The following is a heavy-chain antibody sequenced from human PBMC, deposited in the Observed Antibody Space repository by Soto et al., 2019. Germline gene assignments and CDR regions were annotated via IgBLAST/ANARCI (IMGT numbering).Heavy chain of an antibody. D-gene: IGHD3-9*01. CDR2: IYHSGRT. CDR3: ASLRYFDWFIYYYGMDV. V-gene: IGHV4-38-2*01. Sequence: SGTLPLTCAVCAYCITSGFYWCWIRQPPGKGLEWIGTIYHSGRTNDNPSLKSPVTISVDKSKNQFYLKLSSVTAADTAVYYCASLRYFDWFIYYYGMDVWGQGTTVTV. CDR1: AYCITSGFY. J-gene: IGHJ6*02.